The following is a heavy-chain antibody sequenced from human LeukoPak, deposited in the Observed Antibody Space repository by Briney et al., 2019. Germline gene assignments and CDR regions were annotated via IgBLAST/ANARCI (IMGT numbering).Heavy chain of an antibody. CDR1: GFTVSSNY. J-gene: IGHJ4*02. CDR3: ARYSSGWYEEEFDY. Sequence: GVSLRLSCAASGFTVSSNYMSWARQAPGKGLEGVSVIYSGGSTYYADSVKGRFTISRHNSKNTLYLQMNSLRAEDTAVYYCARYSSGWYEEEFDYWGQGTLVTVSS. D-gene: IGHD6-19*01. V-gene: IGHV3-53*04. CDR2: IYSGGST.